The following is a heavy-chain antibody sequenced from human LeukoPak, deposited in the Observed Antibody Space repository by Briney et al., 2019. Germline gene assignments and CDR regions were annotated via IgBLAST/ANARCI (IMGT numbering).Heavy chain of an antibody. Sequence: ASVKVSCKASGYTFTSYGISWVRQAPGQGLEWMGWISAYNGNTNYAQKLQGRVTMTTDTSTSTAYMELRSLRSDDTAVYYCARGGAYYYGSGSWSSRPKSYYYYYMDVWGKGTTVTVSS. CDR1: GYTFTSYG. J-gene: IGHJ6*03. CDR2: ISAYNGNT. V-gene: IGHV1-18*01. D-gene: IGHD3-10*01. CDR3: ARGGAYYYGSGSWSSRPKSYYYYYMDV.